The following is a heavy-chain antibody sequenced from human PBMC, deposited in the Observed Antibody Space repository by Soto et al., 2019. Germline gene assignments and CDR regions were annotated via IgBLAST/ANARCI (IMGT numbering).Heavy chain of an antibody. Sequence: GGSLRLSCAASGFTFSSHAMHWVRQAPGKGLEWVAVISLDGNNKYYADSVKGRFTISRDNSKNTLYVQMNSLRAEDTAVYYCAKDASYSGSYYFDSWGQGTLVTVSS. J-gene: IGHJ4*02. V-gene: IGHV3-30*18. CDR3: AKDASYSGSYYFDS. CDR2: ISLDGNNK. D-gene: IGHD1-26*01. CDR1: GFTFSSHA.